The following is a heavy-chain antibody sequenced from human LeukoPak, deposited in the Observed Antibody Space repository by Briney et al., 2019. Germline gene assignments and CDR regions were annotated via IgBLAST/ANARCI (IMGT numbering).Heavy chain of an antibody. Sequence: GASVKVSCKVSGYTLTELSMHWVRQAPGKGREWMGGFDPEHGKTIYEQKCQSRVTMTEDTSTDKAYMELSSLRSEDTAVYYCATDLPRYYDSTSMLSSYWGQGTLVTVSS. D-gene: IGHD3-22*01. V-gene: IGHV1-24*01. J-gene: IGHJ4*02. CDR3: ATDLPRYYDSTSMLSSY. CDR1: GYTLTELS. CDR2: FDPEHGKT.